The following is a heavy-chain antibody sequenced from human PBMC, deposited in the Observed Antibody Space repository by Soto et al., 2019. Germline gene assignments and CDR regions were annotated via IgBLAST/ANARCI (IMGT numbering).Heavy chain of an antibody. D-gene: IGHD1-26*01. CDR3: ARREMSWHAVDF. J-gene: IGHJ3*01. Sequence: QLQLEESGPGLVKPSETLSLTCSVSGASISSTSYYWAWIRQPPGRGLEWIGSFSHGGPTYSNPSFKSRVIISVDTSKNQFSLKLSSVTAADTAVYFCARREMSWHAVDFWGQGTMVTVS. CDR2: FSHGGPT. V-gene: IGHV4-39*01. CDR1: GASISSTSYY.